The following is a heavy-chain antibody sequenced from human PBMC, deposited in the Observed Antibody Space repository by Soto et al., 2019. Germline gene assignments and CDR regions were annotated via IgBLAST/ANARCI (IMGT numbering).Heavy chain of an antibody. J-gene: IGHJ5*02. CDR3: ARSSGGNFGIIIEGSNWFDP. CDR1: GDTFTSYY. Sequence: ASVKVSCKAPGDTFTSYYLNCVRQAPGQGLEWMGVINPHGGSTKYAQKFRGRITMTRDTSRSTVYMELSSLRSDDTAIYYCARSSGGNFGIIIEGSNWFDPWGQGTLVTVSS. CDR2: INPHGGST. D-gene: IGHD3-3*01. V-gene: IGHV1-46*01.